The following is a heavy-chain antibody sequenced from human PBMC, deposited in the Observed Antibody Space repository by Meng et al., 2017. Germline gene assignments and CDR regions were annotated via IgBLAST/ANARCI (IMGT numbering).Heavy chain of an antibody. CDR3: AKDSAITPPFDY. D-gene: IGHD3-10*01. Sequence: VQLQESGPGLVKPSGTPSVTCAVFGGSISSSSWWSWVRQPPGKGLEGVSAISGSGGSTYYADSVKGRFTISRDNSKNTLYLQMNSLRAEDTAVYYCAKDSAITPPFDYWGQGTLVTVSS. CDR1: GGSISSSS. CDR2: ISGSGGST. V-gene: IGHV3-23*01. J-gene: IGHJ4*02.